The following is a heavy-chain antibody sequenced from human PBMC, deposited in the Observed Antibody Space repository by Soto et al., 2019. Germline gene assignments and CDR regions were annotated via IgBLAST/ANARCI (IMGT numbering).Heavy chain of an antibody. CDR3: AKRYDFWSGRWYGLGV. V-gene: IGHV4-4*02. J-gene: IGHJ6*02. D-gene: IGHD3-3*01. Sequence: QVLMEESGPGLVKPSGTLFLTCTVSGASINSANWWVWVRQPPGKGLEWIGEIYHIGSTTYNPSLKSRATISVDKSKTQFSLKVTSVTAADTGVYYCAKRYDFWSGRWYGLGVWGQGTTVTVSS. CDR2: IYHIGST. CDR1: GASINSANW.